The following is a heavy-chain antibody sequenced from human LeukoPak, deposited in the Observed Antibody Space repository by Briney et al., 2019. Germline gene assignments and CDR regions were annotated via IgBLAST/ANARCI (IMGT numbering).Heavy chain of an antibody. V-gene: IGHV3-33*06. CDR3: AKDRQWLDY. Sequence: GGPRRLSCAASGFTFSSYGMPGVGKAPGKGLEWVAVIWYDGSNKYYADSVKGRFTISRVNSKNTLYLQMNSLRAEDTAVYYCAKDRQWLDYWGQGTLVTVSS. D-gene: IGHD6-19*01. CDR2: IWYDGSNK. CDR1: GFTFSSYG. J-gene: IGHJ4*02.